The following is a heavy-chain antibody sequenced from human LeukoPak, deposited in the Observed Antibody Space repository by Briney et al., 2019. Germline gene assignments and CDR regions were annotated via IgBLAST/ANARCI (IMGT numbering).Heavy chain of an antibody. CDR1: GFTFSNYA. V-gene: IGHV3-30*04. Sequence: TGGSLRLSCEASGFTFSNYAMHWVRQAPGKGLEWVAVISYDGSNKYYADSVKGRFTISRDNSKNTLYLQVNSLRAEDTAVYYCAKAGRGGAITMVRGVKGDYYYMDVWGKGTTVTISS. D-gene: IGHD3-10*01. J-gene: IGHJ6*03. CDR2: ISYDGSNK. CDR3: AKAGRGGAITMVRGVKGDYYYMDV.